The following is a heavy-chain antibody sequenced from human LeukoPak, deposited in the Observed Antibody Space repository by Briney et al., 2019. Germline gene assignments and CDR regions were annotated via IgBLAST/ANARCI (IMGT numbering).Heavy chain of an antibody. Sequence: TTSETLSLTWAVYGGFSSGYYWSWIRQPPGKGLEWIGEINHSGSTNYNPSLKSRVTISVDTSKNQFSLKLSSLTAADTAVYYCARARQWLVRAPFDYWGQGTLVTVSS. CDR2: INHSGST. CDR3: ARARQWLVRAPFDY. CDR1: GGFSSGYY. J-gene: IGHJ4*02. V-gene: IGHV4-34*01. D-gene: IGHD6-19*01.